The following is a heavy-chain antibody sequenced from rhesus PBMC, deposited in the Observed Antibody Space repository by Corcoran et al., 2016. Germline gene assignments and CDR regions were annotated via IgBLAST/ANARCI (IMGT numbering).Heavy chain of an antibody. CDR2: IKNKANSYTT. CDR1: GFTFSNYY. D-gene: IGHD6-25*01. J-gene: IGHJ4*01. V-gene: IGHV3-13*01. Sequence: EVQLVESGGGLVQPGGSLRLSCAASGFTFSNYYMHWVRQAQGKGLEWVGLIKNKANSYTTEYAAAVKGRFTISRDDSKNTLYLQMNNLKLEDTAVYYCARDASGRFGYWGQGVLVTVSS. CDR3: ARDASGRFGY.